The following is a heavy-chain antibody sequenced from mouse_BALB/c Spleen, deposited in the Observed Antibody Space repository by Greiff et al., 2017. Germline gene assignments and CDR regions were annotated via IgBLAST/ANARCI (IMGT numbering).Heavy chain of an antibody. CDR2: IDPSDSET. D-gene: IGHD1-1*01. J-gene: IGHJ4*01. V-gene: IGHV1-69*02. CDR3: AREITTVVALYYYAMDY. Sequence: VQLQQPGAELVKPGAPVKLSCKASGYTFTSYWMNWVKQRPGRGLEWIGRIDPSDSETHYNQKFKDKATLTVDKSSSTAYIQLSSLTSEDSAVYYCAREITTVVALYYYAMDYWGQGTSVTVSS. CDR1: GYTFTSYW.